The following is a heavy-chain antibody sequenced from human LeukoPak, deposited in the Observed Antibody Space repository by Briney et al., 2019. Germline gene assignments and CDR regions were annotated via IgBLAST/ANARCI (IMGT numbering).Heavy chain of an antibody. CDR3: ARADYAYFDY. CDR1: GFTVSRSY. V-gene: IGHV3-53*01. CDR2: IYSGGST. J-gene: IGHJ4*02. D-gene: IGHD4-17*01. Sequence: PGGSLSVSCRVSGFTVSRSYMTWVRQAPGKGLEWVSVIYSGGSTYYADSVKGRFTISRDNSKNTLYLQMNSLRAEDTAVYYCARADYAYFDYWGQGTLVTVSS.